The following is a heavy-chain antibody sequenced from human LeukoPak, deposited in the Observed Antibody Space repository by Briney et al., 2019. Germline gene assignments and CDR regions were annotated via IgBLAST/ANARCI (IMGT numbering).Heavy chain of an antibody. CDR1: GFTFSSYE. D-gene: IGHD6-19*01. Sequence: GGSLRLSCAASGFTFSSYEMNWVRQAPGKGLEWVSYISSSGSTMYYADSVKGRFTISRDNAKNSLYLQVNSLRAEDTAVYYCASRQWLVRYFDYWGQGTLVTVSS. V-gene: IGHV3-48*03. J-gene: IGHJ4*02. CDR3: ASRQWLVRYFDY. CDR2: ISSSGSTM.